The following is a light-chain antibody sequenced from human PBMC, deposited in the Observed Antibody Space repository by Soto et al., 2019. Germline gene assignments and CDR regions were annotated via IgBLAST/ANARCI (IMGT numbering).Light chain of an antibody. Sequence: DIPTTQAPWALSSSLRTKVSSAVQASQSIITYLNWYKQKPGKDPKLLIYTASSLQSGVPSRFSGSGSGTEFTLTISSLQPEDFATYYCQQLNSYPPTFGQGTRLEIK. CDR3: QQLNSYPPT. V-gene: IGKV1-17*01. CDR1: QSIITY. J-gene: IGKJ5*01. CDR2: TAS.